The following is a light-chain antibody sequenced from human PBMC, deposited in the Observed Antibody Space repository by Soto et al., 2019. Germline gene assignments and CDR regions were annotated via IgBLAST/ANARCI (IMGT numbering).Light chain of an antibody. V-gene: IGKV3-20*01. CDR3: QHYDSARWT. CDR1: QSISSTY. CDR2: DAS. J-gene: IGKJ1*01. Sequence: IVFTQSPCTLSLSPGERATLSCRASQSISSTYLTWYHQRPGQAPRLLIYDASRRATGIPDRFSGSGSGTDFSLTISRLEPEDFAVYYCQHYDSARWTFGLGTKVDIK.